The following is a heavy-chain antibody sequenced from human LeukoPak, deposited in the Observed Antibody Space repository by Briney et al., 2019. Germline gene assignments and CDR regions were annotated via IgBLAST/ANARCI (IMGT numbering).Heavy chain of an antibody. V-gene: IGHV4-4*07. J-gene: IGHJ4*02. CDR1: GFTFSNAW. CDR2: IYPSGST. D-gene: IGHD1-26*01. Sequence: GSLRLSCAASGFTFSNAWMSWVRQAPGKGLEWIGRIYPSGSTNYNPSLKSRVTMSVDTSKNQFSLKLSSVTAADTAVYYCARENSGSYREFDYWGQGTLVTVSS. CDR3: ARENSGSYREFDY.